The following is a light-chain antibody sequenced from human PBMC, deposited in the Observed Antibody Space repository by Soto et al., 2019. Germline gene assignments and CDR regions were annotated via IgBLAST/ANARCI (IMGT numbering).Light chain of an antibody. CDR3: QKYNSAPQT. V-gene: IGKV1-9*01. CDR1: QGISSY. J-gene: IGKJ4*01. CDR2: AAS. Sequence: DIQLTQSPSFLSASVGDRVTITCRASQGISSYLAWYQQKPGKAPKLLIYAASTLQSGVPSRFSGSGSGTDFTLTISSLQPEDVATYYCQKYNSAPQTFGGGTKVDI.